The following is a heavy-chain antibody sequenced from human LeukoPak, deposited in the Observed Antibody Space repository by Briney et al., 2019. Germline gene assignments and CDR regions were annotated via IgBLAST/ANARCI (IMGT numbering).Heavy chain of an antibody. CDR3: LRDHNWSLDQ. Sequence: PGGFLRLSCAASGYTFSNYMTHWVRQAPGKGLVWVSRIKSDGITITYADSVKGRFTISRDNAKNTLYLQMNSLRAEDTAVYYCLRDHNWSLDQWGQGTLVTVSS. CDR1: GYTFSNYM. D-gene: IGHD1-20*01. V-gene: IGHV3-74*01. CDR2: IKSDGITI. J-gene: IGHJ4*02.